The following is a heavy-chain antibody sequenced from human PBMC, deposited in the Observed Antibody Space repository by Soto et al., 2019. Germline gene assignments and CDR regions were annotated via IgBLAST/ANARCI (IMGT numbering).Heavy chain of an antibody. CDR2: IVVGSGNT. V-gene: IGHV1-58*01. J-gene: IGHJ6*02. Sequence: ASVKVSCKASGFTFTSSAVQWVRQARGQRLEWIGWIVVGSGNTNYAQKFQERVTITRDMSTSTAYMELSSLRSEDTAVYYCAADPTVTLSVVSGMDVWGQGTTVTVSS. CDR1: GFTFTSSA. CDR3: AADPTVTLSVVSGMDV. D-gene: IGHD4-4*01.